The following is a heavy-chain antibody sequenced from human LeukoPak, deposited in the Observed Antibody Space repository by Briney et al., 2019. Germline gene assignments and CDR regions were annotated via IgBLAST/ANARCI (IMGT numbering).Heavy chain of an antibody. CDR1: GYTLTELS. CDR3: ATIGDIVVVPAENWFDP. J-gene: IGHJ5*02. Sequence: ASVKVSCTVSGYTLTELSMHWVRQAPGKGLEWTGGFDPEDGETIYAQKFQGRVTMTEDTSTDTAYMELSSLRSEDTAVYYCATIGDIVVVPAENWFDPWGQGTLVTVSS. D-gene: IGHD2-2*01. V-gene: IGHV1-24*01. CDR2: FDPEDGET.